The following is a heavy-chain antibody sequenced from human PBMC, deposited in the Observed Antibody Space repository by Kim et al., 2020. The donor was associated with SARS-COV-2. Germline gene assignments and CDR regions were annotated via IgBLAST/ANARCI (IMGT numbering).Heavy chain of an antibody. V-gene: IGHV1-3*01. CDR3: ARDLPPTTVTSYYYYYGMDV. Sequence: ASVKVSCKASGYTFTSYAMHWVRQAPGQRLEWMGWINAGNGNTKYSQKFQGRVTITRDTSASTAYMELSSLRSEDTAVYYCARDLPPTTVTSYYYYYGMDVWAKGPRSPSP. CDR1: GYTFTSYA. J-gene: IGHJ6*02. CDR2: INAGNGNT. D-gene: IGHD4-4*01.